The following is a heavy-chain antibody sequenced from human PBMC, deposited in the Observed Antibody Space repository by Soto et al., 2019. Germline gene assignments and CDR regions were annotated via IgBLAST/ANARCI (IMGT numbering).Heavy chain of an antibody. V-gene: IGHV4-59*01. CDR1: GGSISSYY. CDR3: AREGLYYDILTGYRPYYYGMDV. CDR2: IYYSGST. Sequence: SETLSLTCTVSGGSISSYYWSWIRQPPGKGLEWIGYIYYSGSTNYNPSLKSRVTISVDTSKNQFSLKLSSVTAADTAVYYCAREGLYYDILTGYRPYYYGMDVWGQGTTVTVSS. D-gene: IGHD3-9*01. J-gene: IGHJ6*02.